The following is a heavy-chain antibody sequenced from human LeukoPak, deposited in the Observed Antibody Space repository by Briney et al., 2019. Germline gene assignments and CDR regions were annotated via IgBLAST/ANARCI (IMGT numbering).Heavy chain of an antibody. V-gene: IGHV1-8*03. D-gene: IGHD6-19*01. Sequence: GASVKVSCKASGYTFTSYDINWVRQATGQGLEWMGWMNPNSGNTGYAQKFQGRVTITRNTSISTAYMELSSLRSEDTAVYYCARRAVAGPMNYYYYMDVWGKGTTVTVSS. CDR1: GYTFTSYD. CDR2: MNPNSGNT. CDR3: ARRAVAGPMNYYYYMDV. J-gene: IGHJ6*03.